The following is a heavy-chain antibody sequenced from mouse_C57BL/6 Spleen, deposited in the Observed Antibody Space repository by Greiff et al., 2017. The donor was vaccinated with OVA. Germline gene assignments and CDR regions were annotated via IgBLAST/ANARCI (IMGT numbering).Heavy chain of an antibody. CDR3: ARGDYYAMDY. CDR2: IRNKANGYTT. J-gene: IGHJ4*01. V-gene: IGHV7-3*01. CDR1: GFTFTDYY. Sequence: EVHLVESGGGLVQPGGSLSLSCAASGFTFTDYYMSWVRQPPGKALEWLGFIRNKANGYTTEYSASVKGRFTISRDNSQSILYLQMNALRAEDSATYYCARGDYYAMDYWGQGTSVTVSS.